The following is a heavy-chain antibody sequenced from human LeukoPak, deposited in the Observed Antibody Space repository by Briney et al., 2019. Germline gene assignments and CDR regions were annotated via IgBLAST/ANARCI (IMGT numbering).Heavy chain of an antibody. J-gene: IGHJ5*02. CDR1: GGSFSGYY. D-gene: IGHD3-10*01. Sequence: KPSETLSLTCAVYGGSFSGYYWSWIRQPPGKGLEWIGEINHSGSTNYNPSLKSRVTISVDTSKNQFSLKLSSVTAADTAVYYCARGRPASYGSGTNWFDPWGQGTLVTVSS. CDR3: ARGRPASYGSGTNWFDP. V-gene: IGHV4-34*01. CDR2: INHSGST.